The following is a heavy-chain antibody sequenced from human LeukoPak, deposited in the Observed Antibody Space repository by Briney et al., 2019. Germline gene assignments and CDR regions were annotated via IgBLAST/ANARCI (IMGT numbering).Heavy chain of an antibody. CDR1: GGSISSYY. D-gene: IGHD4-17*01. Sequence: PETLSLTCTVSGGSISSYYWSWIRQPPGKGLEWIGYIYYSGSTNYNPSLKSRVTISVDTSKNQFSLKLTSVTAADTAVYYCARHDGTTVTTPNYYGMDVWGQGTTVTVSS. J-gene: IGHJ6*02. CDR2: IYYSGST. V-gene: IGHV4-59*08. CDR3: ARHDGTTVTTPNYYGMDV.